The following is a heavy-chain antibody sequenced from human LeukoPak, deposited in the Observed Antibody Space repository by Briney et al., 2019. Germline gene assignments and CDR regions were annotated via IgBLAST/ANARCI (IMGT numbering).Heavy chain of an antibody. V-gene: IGHV3-48*01. D-gene: IGHD2-2*01. CDR2: ISSSSSTI. CDR3: ARDPGDCSSTSCYWDAFDI. J-gene: IGHJ3*02. CDR1: GFTFSSYS. Sequence: GGSLRLSCAASGFTFSSYSMNWVRQAPGKGLEWASYISSSSSTIYYADSVKGRFTISRDNAKNSLYLQMNSLRAEDTAVYYCARDPGDCSSTSCYWDAFDIWGQGTMVTVSS.